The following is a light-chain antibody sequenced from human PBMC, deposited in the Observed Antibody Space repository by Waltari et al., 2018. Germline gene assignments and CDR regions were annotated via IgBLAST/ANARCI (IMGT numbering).Light chain of an antibody. CDR1: QSISRG. V-gene: IGKV1-5*03. J-gene: IGKJ1*01. Sequence: DIQMTQSPSTLSASVGDRLTITCRASQSISRGLAWYQQKPGKAPKLLIYKASSVESGVPSRVSGSGSGTEFTLTISSLQPDDFATYYCQQYSTYPPTFGQGTKVDVK. CDR3: QQYSTYPPT. CDR2: KAS.